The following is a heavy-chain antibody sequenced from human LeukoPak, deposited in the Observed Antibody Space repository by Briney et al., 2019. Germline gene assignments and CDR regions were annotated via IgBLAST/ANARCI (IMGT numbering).Heavy chain of an antibody. CDR1: GFTFSSYG. D-gene: IGHD1-26*01. J-gene: IGHJ4*02. V-gene: IGHV3-30*03. CDR2: ISYDGSNK. CDR3: ARDYVGATTPYFDY. Sequence: GGSLRLSYAASGFTFSSYGMHWVRQTPGKGLEWVAVISYDGSNKYYADSVKGRFTISRDNSKNTLYLQMNSLRAEDTAVYYCARDYVGATTPYFDYWGQGTLVTVSS.